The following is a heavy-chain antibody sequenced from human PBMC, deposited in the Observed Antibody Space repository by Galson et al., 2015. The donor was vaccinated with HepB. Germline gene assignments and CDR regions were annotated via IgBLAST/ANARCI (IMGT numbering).Heavy chain of an antibody. V-gene: IGHV3-48*02. CDR3: ANNQDGYSSGRSDDY. CDR2: ISSSSSTI. D-gene: IGHD6-19*01. Sequence: SLRLSCAASGFTFSSYSMNWVRQAPGKGLEWVSYISSSSSTIYYADSVKGRFTISRDNAKNSLYLQMNSLRDEDTAVYYCANNQDGYSSGRSDDYWGQGTLVTVSS. J-gene: IGHJ4*02. CDR1: GFTFSSYS.